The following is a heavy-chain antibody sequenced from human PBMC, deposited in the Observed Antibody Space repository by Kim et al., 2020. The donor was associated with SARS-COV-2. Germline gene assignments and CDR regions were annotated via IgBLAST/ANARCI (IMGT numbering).Heavy chain of an antibody. CDR2: ISYDGSNK. J-gene: IGHJ4*02. CDR1: GFTFSSYG. Sequence: GGSLRLSCAASGFTFSSYGMHWVRQAPGKGLEWVAVISYDGSNKYYADSVKGRFTISRDNSKNTLYLQMNSLRAEDTAVYYCARDTDTAMVTVLFDYWGQGTLVTVSS. D-gene: IGHD5-18*01. V-gene: IGHV3-33*05. CDR3: ARDTDTAMVTVLFDY.